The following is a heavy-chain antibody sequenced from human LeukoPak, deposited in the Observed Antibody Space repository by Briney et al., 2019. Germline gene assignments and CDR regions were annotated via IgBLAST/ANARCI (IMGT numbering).Heavy chain of an antibody. V-gene: IGHV3-21*01. CDR2: ISSSSSYI. Sequence: GGSLRLSCAASGFTVSSNYMNWVREAPGKGLEWVSSISSSSSYIYYADSVKGRFTISRDNAKNSLYLQMNSLRAEDTAVYYCARVGYCSTTSCYWRAFDYWGQGTLVTVSS. J-gene: IGHJ4*02. D-gene: IGHD2-2*01. CDR1: GFTVSSNY. CDR3: ARVGYCSTTSCYWRAFDY.